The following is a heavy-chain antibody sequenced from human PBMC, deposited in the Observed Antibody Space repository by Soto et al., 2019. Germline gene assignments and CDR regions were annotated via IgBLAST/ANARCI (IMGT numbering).Heavy chain of an antibody. CDR3: AKDSSWRLPAANRY. V-gene: IGHV3-23*01. CDR1: GFTFSSYA. D-gene: IGHD2-2*01. J-gene: IGHJ4*02. Sequence: HPGGSLRLSCAASGFTFSSYAMSWVRQAPGKGLEWVSAISGSGGSTYYADSVKGRFTISRDNSKNTLYLQMNSLRAEDTAVYYCAKDSSWRLPAANRYWGQGTLVTVSS. CDR2: ISGSGGST.